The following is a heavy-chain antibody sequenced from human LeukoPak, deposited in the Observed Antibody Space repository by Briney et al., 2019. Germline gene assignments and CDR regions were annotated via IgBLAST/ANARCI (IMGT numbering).Heavy chain of an antibody. CDR2: IDPSDSYT. Sequence: GESLKISCEGSGYSFTSYWIGWVRQMPGKGLEWMGRIDPSDSYTNYSPSFQGHVTISADKSISTAYLQWSSLKASDTAMYYCARGNSKQLDNEHYYYYYGMDVWGQGTTVTVSS. CDR1: GYSFTSYW. D-gene: IGHD6-13*01. V-gene: IGHV5-10-1*01. J-gene: IGHJ6*02. CDR3: ARGNSKQLDNEHYYYYYGMDV.